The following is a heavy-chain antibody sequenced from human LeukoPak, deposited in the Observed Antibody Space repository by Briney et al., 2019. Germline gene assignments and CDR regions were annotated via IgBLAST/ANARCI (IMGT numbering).Heavy chain of an antibody. CDR3: ARLLHGDYIPYYFDY. Sequence: ASVKVSCKASVYTFTSYGISWVRQGPGQGLEWMGWISAYNGYTNYPQNLQGRVTMTTDTSTSTAYMEMRSLRSDDTAVYYCARLLHGDYIPYYFDYWGQGTLVTVSS. J-gene: IGHJ4*02. CDR1: VYTFTSYG. CDR2: ISAYNGYT. V-gene: IGHV1-18*01. D-gene: IGHD4-17*01.